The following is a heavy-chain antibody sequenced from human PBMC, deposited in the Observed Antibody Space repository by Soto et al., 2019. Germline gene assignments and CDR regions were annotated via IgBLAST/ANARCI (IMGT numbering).Heavy chain of an antibody. CDR2: IKSKTDGGTT. J-gene: IGHJ6*02. CDR1: GFTFSNAW. CDR3: TTEPLSGYDPYYYYYGMDV. D-gene: IGHD5-12*01. Sequence: PGGSLRLSCAASGFTFSNAWMIWVRQAPGKGLEWVGRIKSKTDGGTTDYAAPVKGRFTISRDDSKNTLYLQMNSLKTEDTAVYYCTTEPLSGYDPYYYYYGMDVWGQGTTVTVSS. V-gene: IGHV3-15*01.